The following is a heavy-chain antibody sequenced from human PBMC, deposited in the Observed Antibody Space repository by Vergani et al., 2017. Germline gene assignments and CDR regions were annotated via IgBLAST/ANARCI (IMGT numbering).Heavy chain of an antibody. CDR3: AKVYDDYVGSSGYWYFDL. CDR2: ISLNSGSI. CDR1: GFTFDDYA. Sequence: EVQLVESGGGLVQPGRSLRLSCAASGFTFDDYAMHWVRQAPGKGLEWVSGISLNSGSIGYADSVKGRFTISRDNAKNSLYLQMNSLRAEDTALYYCAKVYDDYVGSSGYWYFDLWGRGTLVTVSS. D-gene: IGHD4-17*01. J-gene: IGHJ2*01. V-gene: IGHV3-9*01.